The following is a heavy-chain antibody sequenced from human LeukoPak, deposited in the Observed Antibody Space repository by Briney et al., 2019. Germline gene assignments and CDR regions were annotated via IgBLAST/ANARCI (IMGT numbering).Heavy chain of an antibody. V-gene: IGHV3-21*01. CDR3: ARLSFDGSGYYYATAFDI. D-gene: IGHD3-22*01. Sequence: GGSLRLSCAASGFTFSSDTMNWVRQAPGKGLEWVSSISSSSSYVYYADSVKGRFAISRDNAKNSLYLQMNSLRAEDTAVYYCARLSFDGSGYYYATAFDIWGQGTMVTVSS. CDR1: GFTFSSDT. J-gene: IGHJ3*02. CDR2: ISSSSSYV.